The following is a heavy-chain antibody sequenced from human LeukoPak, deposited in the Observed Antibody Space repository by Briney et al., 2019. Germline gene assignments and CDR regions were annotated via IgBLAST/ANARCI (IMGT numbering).Heavy chain of an antibody. CDR2: IYHSGST. D-gene: IGHD3-22*01. V-gene: IGHV4-61*01. Sequence: SETLSLTCTVPGVSVSSGTYYWNWIRQPPGKGLEWIGYIYHSGSTNYNPSLKSRATISIDTSKNQFSLNLRYVTAADTAVYYCARDEDNSGRYYYYMDVWGKGTTVTVSS. J-gene: IGHJ6*03. CDR3: ARDEDNSGRYYYYMDV. CDR1: GVSVSSGTYY.